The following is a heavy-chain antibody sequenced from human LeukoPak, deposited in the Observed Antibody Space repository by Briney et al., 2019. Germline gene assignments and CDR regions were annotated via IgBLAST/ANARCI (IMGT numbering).Heavy chain of an antibody. J-gene: IGHJ4*02. Sequence: GGSLRLSCEASGFTFSSYWMSWFRQAPGQGLEWMAGINQNGSEKFSVDSLKGRFTISTDNSKNSLSLQMNSQRVEDTAGYYCARDWFDGDYDRFDYWGQGTLVTVSS. CDR3: ARDWFDGDYDRFDY. CDR1: GFTFSSYW. CDR2: INQNGSEK. D-gene: IGHD4-17*01. V-gene: IGHV3-7*03.